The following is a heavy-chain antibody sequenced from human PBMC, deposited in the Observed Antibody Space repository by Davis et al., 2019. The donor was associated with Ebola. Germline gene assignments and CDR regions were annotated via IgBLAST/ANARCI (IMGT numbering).Heavy chain of an antibody. J-gene: IGHJ4*02. CDR3: ARVGQYGSGDN. CDR1: GFTFSASW. Sequence: PGGSLRLSCAASGFTFSASWVHWVRQAPGKGPVWLSRINSDGSTTNYADSVKGRFTISRDNSKNTLYLQMNSLRAEDTAVYYCARVGQYGSGDNWGRGTLVTVSS. D-gene: IGHD3-10*01. CDR2: INSDGSTT. V-gene: IGHV3-74*01.